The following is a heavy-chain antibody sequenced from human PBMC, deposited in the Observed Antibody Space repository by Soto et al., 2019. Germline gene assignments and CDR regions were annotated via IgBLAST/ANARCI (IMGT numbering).Heavy chain of an antibody. CDR2: MNPNSGNT. V-gene: IGHV1-8*01. J-gene: IGHJ3*02. D-gene: IGHD2-15*01. CDR3: ANYPFTSYCSDGSCSYDAFDI. Sequence: QVQMVQSGAEVKKPGASVKVSCRASGYSFTSYDVNWVRQATGQGLEWMGWMNPNSGNTAFAEKFQGTGTMTRDTPISTAYMELSGLTSADTAVYYCANYPFTSYCSDGSCSYDAFDIWGQGTVVTVSS. CDR1: GYSFTSYD.